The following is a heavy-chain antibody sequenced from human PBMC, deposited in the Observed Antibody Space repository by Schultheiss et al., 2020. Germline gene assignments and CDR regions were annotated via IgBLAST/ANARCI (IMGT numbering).Heavy chain of an antibody. CDR3: ARVRSSSWYESSPPRY. V-gene: IGHV4-31*03. Sequence: SETLSLTCTVSGGSISSGGYYWSWIRQHPGKGLEWIGYIYYSGSTYYNPSLKSRVTISVDTSKNQFSLKLSSVTAADTAVYYCARVRSSSWYESSPPRYWGQGTLVTVSS. CDR2: IYYSGST. D-gene: IGHD6-13*01. CDR1: GGSISSGGYY. J-gene: IGHJ4*02.